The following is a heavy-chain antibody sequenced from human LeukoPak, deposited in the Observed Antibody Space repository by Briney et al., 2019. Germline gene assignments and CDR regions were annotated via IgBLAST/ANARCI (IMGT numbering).Heavy chain of an antibody. CDR1: GDIFNSYS. J-gene: IGHJ6*03. Sequence: ASVTVSCKSSGDIFNSYSVSWVRHAPGQGLEWMGGIIPMFGSAEYAQKFQGRVAISTDQSTTIVYMELSSLTSEDTAVYYCARVGRSRGSLPNFHYYMDVWGKGTTVTVSS. CDR3: ARVGRSRGSLPNFHYYMDV. D-gene: IGHD1-26*01. V-gene: IGHV1-69*05. CDR2: IIPMFGSA.